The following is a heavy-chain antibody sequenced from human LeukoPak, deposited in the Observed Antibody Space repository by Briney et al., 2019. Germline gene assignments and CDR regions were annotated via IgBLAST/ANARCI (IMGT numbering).Heavy chain of an antibody. D-gene: IGHD3-10*01. Sequence: GGSLRLSCAASGFTFSSYGMHWVRQAPGKGLEWVAVISYDGSNKYYADSVKGRFTISRDNSKSTLYLQMNSLRAEDTAVYYCAKDEYYYGSGSYWGQGTLVTVSS. CDR1: GFTFSSYG. CDR2: ISYDGSNK. J-gene: IGHJ4*02. CDR3: AKDEYYYGSGSY. V-gene: IGHV3-30*18.